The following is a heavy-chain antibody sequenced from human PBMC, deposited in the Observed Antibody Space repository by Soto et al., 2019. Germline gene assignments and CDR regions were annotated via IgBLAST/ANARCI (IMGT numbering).Heavy chain of an antibody. J-gene: IGHJ3*02. CDR3: ARGGGYSSSDAFDI. CDR2: INPNSGGT. D-gene: IGHD6-13*01. V-gene: IGHV1-2*04. Sequence: ASVKVSCKASGYTFTGYYMYWVRQAPGQGLEWMGWINPNSGGTNYAQKFQGWVTMTRDTSISTAYMELSRLRSDDTAVYYCARGGGYSSSDAFDIWGQGTMVTVSS. CDR1: GYTFTGYY.